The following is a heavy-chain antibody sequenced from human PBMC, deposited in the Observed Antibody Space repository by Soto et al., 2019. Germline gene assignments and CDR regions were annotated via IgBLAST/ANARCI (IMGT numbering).Heavy chain of an antibody. J-gene: IGHJ4*02. CDR3: ARYDDYGDYYFDY. CDR2: IIPIFGTA. CDR1: GGTFSSYA. Sequence: SVKVSCKASGGTFSSYAISWVRQAPGQGLEWMGGIIPIFGTANYAQKFQGRVTITADESTSTAYMELSSLRSEDTAVYYCARYDDYGDYYFDYWGQGTLVTVSS. V-gene: IGHV1-69*13. D-gene: IGHD4-17*01.